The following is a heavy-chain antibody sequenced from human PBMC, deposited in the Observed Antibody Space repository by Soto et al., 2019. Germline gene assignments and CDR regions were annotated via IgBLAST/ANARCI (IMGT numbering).Heavy chain of an antibody. Sequence: GASVKVSCKASGFPFSGYYMHWVRQAPGQGLEWMGLINPSGVSTNYAQKFQGRVTLTRDTSTSTVSMELTSLRSEDTAVYYCARDNSETDSWWFDPWGQGTLVTVSS. J-gene: IGHJ5*02. D-gene: IGHD1-26*01. CDR1: GFPFSGYY. CDR3: ARDNSETDSWWFDP. CDR2: INPSGVST. V-gene: IGHV1-46*01.